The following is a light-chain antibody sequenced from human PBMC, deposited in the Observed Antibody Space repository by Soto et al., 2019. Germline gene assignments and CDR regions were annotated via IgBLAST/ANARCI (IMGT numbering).Light chain of an antibody. CDR2: RNN. V-gene: IGLV1-47*01. CDR3: AAWDDSLVV. J-gene: IGLJ2*01. CDR1: NSNIGSNY. Sequence: QSVLTQPPSASGTPGQRVTISCSGRNSNIGSNYVYWYQHLPGTAPKLLIYRNNQRPSGVPDRFSASKSGTSASLAISGLRSEDDADYYCAAWDDSLVVFGGGTKLTVL.